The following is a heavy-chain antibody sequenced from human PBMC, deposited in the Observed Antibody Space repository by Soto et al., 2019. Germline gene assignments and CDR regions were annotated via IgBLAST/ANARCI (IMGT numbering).Heavy chain of an antibody. J-gene: IGHJ1*01. V-gene: IGHV3-30*19. D-gene: IGHD3-16*01. CDR2: TSYDGSDK. CDR3: ARWGTTGGLDV. Sequence: QVQLVESGGGVVQPGTSLRVSCVGSGFTFRSYVIHWVRQAPGKGLEWVALTSYDGSDKYYGDSVRGRFTISRDNSRNTVDLQMDSLRLEDTALYYCARWGTTGGLDVWGQGTLVLVSS. CDR1: GFTFRSYV.